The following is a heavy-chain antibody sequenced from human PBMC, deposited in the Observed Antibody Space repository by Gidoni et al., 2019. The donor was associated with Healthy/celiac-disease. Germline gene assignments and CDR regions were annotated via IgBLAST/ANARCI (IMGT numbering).Heavy chain of an antibody. CDR3: ATTDIITGTTFPDFDY. CDR2: FDPEDGET. D-gene: IGHD1-7*01. CDR1: GYTLTALS. V-gene: IGHV1-24*01. J-gene: IGHJ4*02. Sequence: QVQLVQSGAEVKKPGASVKVSCKVSGYTLTALSMHWVRQAPGKGLEWMGGFDPEDGETIYAQKFQGRVTMNEDTSTDTAYMELSSLRSEDTAVYYCATTDIITGTTFPDFDYWGQGTLVTVSS.